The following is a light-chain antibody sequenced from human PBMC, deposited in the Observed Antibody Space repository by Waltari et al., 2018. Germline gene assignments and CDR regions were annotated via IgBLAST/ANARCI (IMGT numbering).Light chain of an antibody. V-gene: IGKV4-1*01. CDR3: LQYYSTPPGT. CDR1: QRVLYISNNNNY. CDR2: WAS. J-gene: IGKJ1*01. Sequence: DIVMTQSPDSLAVSLGERATINCKPSQRVLYISNNNNYLAWYQQKPGQSPKLLIYWASTRESGVPDRFSGSGSGIDFTLTISSLQAEDVAIYYCLQYYSTPPGTFGQGTKVEIK.